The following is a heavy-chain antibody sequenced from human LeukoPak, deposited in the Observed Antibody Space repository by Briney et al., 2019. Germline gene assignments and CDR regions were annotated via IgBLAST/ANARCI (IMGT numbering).Heavy chain of an antibody. D-gene: IGHD2-2*01. Sequence: SETLSLTCIVSGGSVSSSSYSWSWIRQPPGKGLEWIGSMYFDGSTYYSPPLTSRVTISSDTSKNQFSLKLNSVTAADTALYYRAREASRSCSTTSCRQIRNAIDIWGRGTMVTVSS. CDR1: GGSVSSSSYS. V-gene: IGHV4-39*02. CDR3: AREASRSCSTTSCRQIRNAIDI. CDR2: MYFDGST. J-gene: IGHJ3*02.